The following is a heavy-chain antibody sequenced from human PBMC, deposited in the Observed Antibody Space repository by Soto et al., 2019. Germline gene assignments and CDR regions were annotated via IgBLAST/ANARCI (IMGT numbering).Heavy chain of an antibody. J-gene: IGHJ4*02. CDR2: IYSGGST. V-gene: IGHV3-53*04. D-gene: IGHD2-15*01. CDR1: GFTVSSNY. CDR3: ARDMGRGLIDY. Sequence: EVQLVESGGGLVQPGGSLRLSCAASGFTVSSNYMSWVHQAPGKGLEWVSVIYSGGSTYYADSVKGRFTISRHNSKNTLYLQMNSLRAEDTAVYYCARDMGRGLIDYWGQGTLVTVSS.